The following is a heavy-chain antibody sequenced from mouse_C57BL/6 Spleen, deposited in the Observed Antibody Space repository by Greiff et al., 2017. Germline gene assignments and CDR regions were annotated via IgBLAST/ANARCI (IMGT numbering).Heavy chain of an antibody. Sequence: EVKLMESGGDLVKPGGSLKLSCAASGFTFSSYGMSWVRQTPDKRLEWVATISSGGSYTYYPDSVKGRFTISRDNAKNTLYLQMSSLKSEDTAMYYCARQGYDYPWFAYWGQGTLVTVSA. D-gene: IGHD2-4*01. V-gene: IGHV5-6*01. J-gene: IGHJ3*01. CDR2: ISSGGSYT. CDR1: GFTFSSYG. CDR3: ARQGYDYPWFAY.